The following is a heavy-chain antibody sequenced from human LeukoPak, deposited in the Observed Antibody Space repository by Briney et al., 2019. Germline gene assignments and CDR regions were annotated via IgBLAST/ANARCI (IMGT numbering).Heavy chain of an antibody. J-gene: IGHJ4*02. CDR3: EKINTGRYTEY. D-gene: IGHD1-26*01. V-gene: IGHV3-23*01. CDR1: GFTFSSYG. Sequence: GGSLRLSCAASGFTFSSYGMTWVSQPPGKGLEWVSTFGASGNTYYADSVKGRFTISRDNSKNTLYLQMNSLRAEDTAVYYCEKINTGRYTEYWGQGTLVTVSS. CDR2: FGASGNT.